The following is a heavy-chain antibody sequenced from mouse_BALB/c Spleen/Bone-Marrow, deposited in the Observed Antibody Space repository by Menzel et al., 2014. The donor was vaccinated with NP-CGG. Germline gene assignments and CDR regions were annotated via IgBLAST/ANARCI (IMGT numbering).Heavy chain of an antibody. Sequence: QVQLQQPGAELVKPGASVKLSCKASGYTFTSYYMYWVKQRPGQGLEWIGEINPSNGGTNFNEKFKSKATLTVDKSSSTAYMQLSSLTSEDSAVYYCTKYVNYYFDYWVQGTTLTVSS. CDR1: GYTFTSYY. CDR3: TKYVNYYFDY. J-gene: IGHJ2*01. D-gene: IGHD2-1*01. V-gene: IGHV1S16*01. CDR2: INPSNGGT.